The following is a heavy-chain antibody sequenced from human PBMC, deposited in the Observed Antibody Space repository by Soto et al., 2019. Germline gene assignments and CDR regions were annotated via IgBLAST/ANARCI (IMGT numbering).Heavy chain of an antibody. J-gene: IGHJ4*02. CDR2: INPNSGGT. CDR1: GYTFTGYY. Sequence: ASVKVSCKASGYTFTGYYMHWVRQAPGQGLEWMGWINPNSGGTNYAQKFQGWVTMTRDTSISTAYMELSRLRSDDTAVYYCARESGYFDRVGFSYWGQGTLVTVSS. CDR3: ARESGYFDRVGFSY. D-gene: IGHD3-9*01. V-gene: IGHV1-2*04.